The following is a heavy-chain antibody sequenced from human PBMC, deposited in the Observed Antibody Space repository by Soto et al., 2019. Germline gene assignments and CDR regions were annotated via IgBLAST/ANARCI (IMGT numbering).Heavy chain of an antibody. CDR2: INPIDSDT. V-gene: IGHV5-51*01. Sequence: PGESLKISCKASGYIFTTYWIAWVRQMPGQGPEWIGIINPIDSDTRYSPSFQGQVTISADKSISTTYLQWSSLKASDTAIYYCARQWNFDYWGQGTLVPVSS. J-gene: IGHJ4*02. CDR1: GYIFTTYW. CDR3: ARQWNFDY. D-gene: IGHD5-12*01.